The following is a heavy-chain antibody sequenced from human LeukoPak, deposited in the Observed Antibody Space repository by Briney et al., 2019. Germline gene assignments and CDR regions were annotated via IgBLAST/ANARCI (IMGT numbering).Heavy chain of an antibody. CDR2: IYYSGSS. D-gene: IGHD3-9*01. V-gene: IGHV4-39*07. CDR1: GGSISSSSYY. Sequence: SETLSLTCTVSGGSISSSSYYWGWIRQPSGKGLEWIGSIYYSGSSYYNPSLKSRVTISVDTSKNQFSLKLSSVTAADTAVYYCARVTWGVRYFDWLPAHDAFDIWGQGSMVTVSS. J-gene: IGHJ3*02. CDR3: ARVTWGVRYFDWLPAHDAFDI.